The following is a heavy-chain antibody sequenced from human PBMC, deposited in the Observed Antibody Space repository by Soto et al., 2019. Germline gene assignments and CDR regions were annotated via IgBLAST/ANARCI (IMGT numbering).Heavy chain of an antibody. Sequence: QVQLVESGGGVVQPGRSLRLSCAASGFTFSSYGMHWVRQAPGKGLEWVAVIWYDGSNKYYADSVKGRFTISRDNSKNTLYLQMNSLRAEATAVYYCARENDTAMTFDYWGQGTLVTVSS. CDR3: ARENDTAMTFDY. V-gene: IGHV3-33*01. D-gene: IGHD5-18*01. J-gene: IGHJ4*02. CDR2: IWYDGSNK. CDR1: GFTFSSYG.